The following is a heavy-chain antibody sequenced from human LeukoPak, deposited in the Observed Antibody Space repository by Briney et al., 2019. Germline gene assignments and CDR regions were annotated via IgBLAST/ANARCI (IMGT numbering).Heavy chain of an antibody. V-gene: IGHV3-23*01. J-gene: IGHJ4*02. CDR3: ANTHDYGDY. CDR1: GFTFNSFA. CDR2: IDESGAGT. Sequence: GGSLRISCAASGFTFNSFAMSWVRQAPGKGLEWVSGIDESGAGTFYADSVKGRFTISRDNSKNTLFLQMNSLRVEDTAVYYCANTHDYGDYWGQGTLVTVSS.